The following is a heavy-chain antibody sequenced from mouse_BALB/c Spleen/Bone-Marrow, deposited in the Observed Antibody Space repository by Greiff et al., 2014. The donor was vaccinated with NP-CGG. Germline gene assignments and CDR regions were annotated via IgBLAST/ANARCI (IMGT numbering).Heavy chain of an antibody. J-gene: IGHJ3*01. CDR3: ATYYRYTFAY. V-gene: IGHV3-2*02. CDR1: GYSITSDYA. CDR2: ISYSGST. D-gene: IGHD2-14*01. Sequence: EVQLQQSGPGLVKPSQSLSLTCTVTGYSITSDYAWYRLRQFPGNKLEWMGYISYSGSTSYNPSLKSRISITRDTSKNQFFLQLNSVATEDAAKYYCATYYRYTFAYWGQGTLVTVSA.